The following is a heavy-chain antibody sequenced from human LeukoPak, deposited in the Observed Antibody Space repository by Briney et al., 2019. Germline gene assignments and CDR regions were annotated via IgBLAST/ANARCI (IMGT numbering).Heavy chain of an antibody. CDR3: ARGDAFSGDH. J-gene: IGHJ4*02. Sequence: GGSLRLSCAVSGFSFTNFWMSWVRQAPGRGLEWVANIHPEGNEKYHVESVKGRSTISRDNTKNLLFLQMNGLRVEDTAVYYCARGDAFSGDHWGQGTLVTVSS. V-gene: IGHV3-7*04. CDR1: GFSFTNFW. CDR2: IHPEGNEK.